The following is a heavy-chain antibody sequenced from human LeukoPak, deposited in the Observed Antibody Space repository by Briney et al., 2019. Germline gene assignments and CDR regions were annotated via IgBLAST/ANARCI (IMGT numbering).Heavy chain of an antibody. CDR3: AQQRGYGSGSLDY. D-gene: IGHD3-10*01. CDR2: IKQDGSEK. Sequence: GSLRLSCAASGFTFSIFWMTWVRQAPGKGLEWVANIKQDGSEKYYVDSVKGRFTISRDNAKNSLYLQMSSLRAEDTAVYYCAQQRGYGSGSLDYWGQGTLVTVSS. CDR1: GFTFSIFW. J-gene: IGHJ4*02. V-gene: IGHV3-7*01.